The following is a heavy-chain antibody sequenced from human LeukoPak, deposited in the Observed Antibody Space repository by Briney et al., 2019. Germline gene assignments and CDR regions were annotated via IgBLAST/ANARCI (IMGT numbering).Heavy chain of an antibody. CDR3: AKDLKEYYYDSSGHDY. CDR1: GFTFCSYA. J-gene: IGHJ4*02. Sequence: GASLRLCCAASGFTFCSYAMSWARQAPGEGLEWGSGISGSGGSTYYADSAKGRFTISRDNSKNTLYLQMNSLRAQDTAVYYCAKDLKEYYYDSSGHDYWGQGTLVTVSS. V-gene: IGHV3-23*01. CDR2: ISGSGGST. D-gene: IGHD3-22*01.